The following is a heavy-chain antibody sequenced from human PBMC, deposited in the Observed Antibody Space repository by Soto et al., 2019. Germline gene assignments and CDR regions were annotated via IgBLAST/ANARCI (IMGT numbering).Heavy chain of an antibody. V-gene: IGHV1-18*01. CDR3: ARYCSSTSCDHYFDY. D-gene: IGHD2-2*01. Sequence: ASVKVSCKASGYSFTNYDISWVRQAPGQGLEWMGWISPYNGDTNYAQKLQGRVAMTTDTSTSTAYMELRSLRSDDTAVYYCARYCSSTSCDHYFDYWGQGTLVTVSA. CDR1: GYSFTNYD. CDR2: ISPYNGDT. J-gene: IGHJ4*02.